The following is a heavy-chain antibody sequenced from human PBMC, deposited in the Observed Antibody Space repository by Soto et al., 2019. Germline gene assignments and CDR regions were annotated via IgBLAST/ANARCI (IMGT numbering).Heavy chain of an antibody. CDR2: IIPIFGTA. D-gene: IGHD6-6*01. J-gene: IGHJ6*02. CDR1: GGTFSTYT. Sequence: QVQLVQSGAEVKKPGSSVKVSCKASGGTFSTYTINWVRQAPGQGLEWMGGIIPIFGTANYAQKFQGRVTITADESTSTAYMELSSLRSEDTAVYYCARDKTVVPLYYGMDVWGQGTTVTVSS. CDR3: ARDKTVVPLYYGMDV. V-gene: IGHV1-69*01.